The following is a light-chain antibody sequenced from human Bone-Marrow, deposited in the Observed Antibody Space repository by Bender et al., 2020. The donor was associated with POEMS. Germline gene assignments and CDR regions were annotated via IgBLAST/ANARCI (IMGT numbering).Light chain of an antibody. CDR1: SSDVGGYNY. CDR2: DVS. V-gene: IGLV2-14*03. CDR3: SSWDDSLGGVF. J-gene: IGLJ2*01. Sequence: QSALTQPASVSGSPGQSITISCTGTSSDVGGYNYVSWYQQLPGKAPKLMIYDVSNRPSGVSNRFSGSKSGNTASLTISGLQAEDEADYYGSSWDDSLGGVFFGGGTRLTVL.